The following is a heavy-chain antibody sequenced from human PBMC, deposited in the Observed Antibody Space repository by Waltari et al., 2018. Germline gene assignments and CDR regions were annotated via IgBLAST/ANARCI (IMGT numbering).Heavy chain of an antibody. CDR1: GFSFSSFG. J-gene: IGHJ3*01. V-gene: IGHV3-30*18. CDR3: AKGERAFDV. Sequence: QVQLVESGGGVVQPGRSLRLSCAASGFSFSSFGMHWVRQAPGKGLEWVTTISFDGTNKYYADSVKGRFTISRDNSKNMLFLQINSLRPEDTAVYYCAKGERAFDVWGQGTMVTVSS. CDR2: ISFDGTNK.